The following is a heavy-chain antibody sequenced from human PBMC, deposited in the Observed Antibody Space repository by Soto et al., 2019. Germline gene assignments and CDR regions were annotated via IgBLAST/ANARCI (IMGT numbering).Heavy chain of an antibody. J-gene: IGHJ4*02. V-gene: IGHV1-18*01. CDR2: ISAYNGNT. Sequence: QVQLVQSGGEVKKPGASVKVSCKASGYTFTRYGISWVRQAPGQGLEWMGRISAYNGNTNYEQKFQARVTMTTDTSTSTPYTGLRRLTSDDTAVYCCGRGLVGTSGELWGQGAL. CDR1: GYTFTRYG. CDR3: GRGLVGTSGEL. D-gene: IGHD6-19*01.